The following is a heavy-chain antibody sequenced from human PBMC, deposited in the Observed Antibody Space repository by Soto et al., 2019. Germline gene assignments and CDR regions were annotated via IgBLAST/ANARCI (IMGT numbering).Heavy chain of an antibody. CDR1: GFTFSSYS. CDR2: ISSSSSTI. Sequence: EVQLVESGGGLVQPGGSLRLSCAASGFTFSSYSMNWVRQAPGKGLEWVSYISSSSSTIYYADSVKGRFTISRDNAKNALYLQMNSLRAEDTAVYYCARDSGYSYGPLDYWGQGTLFTVSA. CDR3: ARDSGYSYGPLDY. V-gene: IGHV3-48*01. J-gene: IGHJ4*02. D-gene: IGHD5-18*01.